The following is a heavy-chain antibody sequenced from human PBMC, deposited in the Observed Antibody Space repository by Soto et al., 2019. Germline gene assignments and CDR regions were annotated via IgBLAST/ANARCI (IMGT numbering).Heavy chain of an antibody. Sequence: SVKVSCKASGGTFSSYAISWVRQAPGQGLEWMGGIIPIFGTANYAQKFQGRVTITADESTSTAYMELSSLRSEDTAVYYCARDKRDCSSTSCYTLYNWFDPWGQGTLVTV. D-gene: IGHD2-2*02. J-gene: IGHJ5*02. CDR2: IIPIFGTA. CDR3: ARDKRDCSSTSCYTLYNWFDP. V-gene: IGHV1-69*13. CDR1: GGTFSSYA.